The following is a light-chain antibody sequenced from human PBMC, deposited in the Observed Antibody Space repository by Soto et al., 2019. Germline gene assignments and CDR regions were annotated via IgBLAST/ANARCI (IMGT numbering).Light chain of an antibody. V-gene: IGLV1-51*01. CDR3: GTWDTTLSGV. J-gene: IGLJ2*01. Sequence: QSVLTQPPSVSAAPGQKVTISCSGSSSNFENNDVSWYQQLPGTAPKLLIYDNNKRPSGIPDRFSGSKSGTSATLGITGVQTGDEADYYCGTWDTTLSGVFGGGTKVTVL. CDR2: DNN. CDR1: SSNFENND.